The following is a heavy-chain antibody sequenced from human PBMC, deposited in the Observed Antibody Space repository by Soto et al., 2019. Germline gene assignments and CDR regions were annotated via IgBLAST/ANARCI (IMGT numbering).Heavy chain of an antibody. V-gene: IGHV5-51*01. J-gene: IGHJ6*02. CDR1: GYSFTSYW. Sequence: GASLKISCKGSGYSFTSYWIGWVRQMPGKGLEWMGIIYPGDSDTRYSPSFQGQVTISADKSISTAYLQWSSLKASDTAMYYCAICSSTSCYTSSYYYYGMDVWGQGTTVTVSS. D-gene: IGHD2-2*02. CDR3: AICSSTSCYTSSYYYYGMDV. CDR2: IYPGDSDT.